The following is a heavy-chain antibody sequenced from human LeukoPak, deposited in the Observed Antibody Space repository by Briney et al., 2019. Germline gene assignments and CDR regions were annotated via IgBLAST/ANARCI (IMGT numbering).Heavy chain of an antibody. CDR2: INHSGST. J-gene: IGHJ4*02. D-gene: IGHD3-22*01. CDR3: ARAYDSDGYYYFEY. Sequence: SETLSLTCAVYGGSFSGYYWSWIRQPPGKGLEWIGEINHSGSTNYNPSLKSRVTISVDTSKNQISLRLTSVTAADTATYYCARAYDSDGYYYFEYWGQGALVTVSS. CDR1: GGSFSGYY. V-gene: IGHV4-34*01.